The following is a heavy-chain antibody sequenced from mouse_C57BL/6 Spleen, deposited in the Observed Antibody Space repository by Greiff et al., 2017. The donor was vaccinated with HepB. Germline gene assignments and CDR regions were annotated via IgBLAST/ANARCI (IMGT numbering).Heavy chain of an antibody. CDR1: GFTLTSYG. Sequence: VQLQQSGPGLVAPSQCLSITCTVSGFTLTSYGVSWVRQPPGKGLEWLGVIWGDGRTNYHSALISRLSISKDNSKSQVFLKLNRLQTDDTATDYCASMITTKDWYFDVWGTGTTVTVSS. CDR3: ASMITTKDWYFDV. CDR2: IWGDGRT. J-gene: IGHJ1*03. D-gene: IGHD2-4*01. V-gene: IGHV2-3*01.